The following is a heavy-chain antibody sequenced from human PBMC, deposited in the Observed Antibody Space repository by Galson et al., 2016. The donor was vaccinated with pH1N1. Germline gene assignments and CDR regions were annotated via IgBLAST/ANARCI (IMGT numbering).Heavy chain of an antibody. CDR1: GSSFTSYW. D-gene: IGHD2-2*01. Sequence: QSGAEVKKPGESLRISCQGSGSSFTSYWIAWVRQMPGKGLEWMGIIYPGDSDTRYSPSFQGQVTISADKSISTAYLQWSSLRASDPAMYYCARLPYCDTTSCPFDYWGQGTLVTVSS. J-gene: IGHJ4*02. CDR2: IYPGDSDT. V-gene: IGHV5-51*03. CDR3: ARLPYCDTTSCPFDY.